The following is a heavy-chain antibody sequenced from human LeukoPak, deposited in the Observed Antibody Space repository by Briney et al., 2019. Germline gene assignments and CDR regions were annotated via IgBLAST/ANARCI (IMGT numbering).Heavy chain of an antibody. CDR2: IYTSGST. CDR1: GGSISSYY. D-gene: IGHD2-2*01. V-gene: IGHV4-4*09. Sequence: SETLSLTCTVSGGSISSYYWSWIRQPPGKGLEWIGYIYTSGSTNYNPSLKSRVTISVDTSKNQFSLKLSSVTAADTAVYYCARRSAAISPWYFDYWGQGTLVTVSS. CDR3: ARRSAAISPWYFDY. J-gene: IGHJ4*02.